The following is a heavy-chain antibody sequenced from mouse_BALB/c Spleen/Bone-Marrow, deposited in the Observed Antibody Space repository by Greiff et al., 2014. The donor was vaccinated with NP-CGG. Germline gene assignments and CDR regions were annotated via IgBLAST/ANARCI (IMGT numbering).Heavy chain of an antibody. J-gene: IGHJ3*01. CDR2: ISYSANT. CDR1: GYSITSDYA. V-gene: IGHV3-2*02. CDR3: TRGTTAGFAY. D-gene: IGHD1-2*01. Sequence: EVQLQQSGPGLVKPSQSLSLTCTVTGYSITSDYAWNWIRQFPGNELEWMGYISYSANTNYNPSLKSRISITRDTSKNQFFLQLNSVTAEDTATYYCTRGTTAGFAYWGLGTLVTVSA.